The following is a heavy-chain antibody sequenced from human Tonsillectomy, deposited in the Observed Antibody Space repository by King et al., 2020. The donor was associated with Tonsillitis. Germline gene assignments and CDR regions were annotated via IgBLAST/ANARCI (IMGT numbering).Heavy chain of an antibody. Sequence: VQLVESGGGLVQPGGSLKLSCSASGFTFSGSAMHWVRQASGKGLEWVGLIRSKANSYATAYAASVKGRFTISRDDSKNTAYLQMNILKTEDTAVYYCTRPGGSGTRWAFDIWGQGTMVTVSS. V-gene: IGHV3-73*01. CDR1: GFTFSGSA. J-gene: IGHJ3*02. CDR3: TRPGGSGTRWAFDI. D-gene: IGHD3-10*01. CDR2: IRSKANSYAT.